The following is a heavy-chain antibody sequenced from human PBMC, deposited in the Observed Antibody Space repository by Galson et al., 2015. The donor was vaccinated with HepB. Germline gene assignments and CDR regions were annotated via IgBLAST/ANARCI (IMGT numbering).Heavy chain of an antibody. D-gene: IGHD6-13*01. V-gene: IGHV1-2*04. CDR1: GYTFTGYY. CDR3: ARARGSSWYEAFDI. Sequence: SVKVSCKASGYTFTGYYMHWVRQAPGQGLEWMGWINPNSGGTNYAQKFQGWVTMTRDTSISTAYMELSRLRSDDTAVYYCARARGSSWYEAFDIWGQGTMVTVSS. J-gene: IGHJ3*02. CDR2: INPNSGGT.